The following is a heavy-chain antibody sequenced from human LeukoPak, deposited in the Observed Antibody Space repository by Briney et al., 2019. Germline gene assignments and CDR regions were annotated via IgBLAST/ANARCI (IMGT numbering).Heavy chain of an antibody. V-gene: IGHV4-59*01. CDR3: ARSRSNYALNFDY. CDR2: IYYSGST. Sequence: SETLSLTCTVSGGSISSYYWSWIRQPPGEGLEWIGYIYYSGSTNYNPSLKSRVTISVDTSKNQFSLKLSSVTAADTAVYYCARSRSNYALNFDYWGQGTLVTVSS. J-gene: IGHJ4*02. CDR1: GGSISSYY. D-gene: IGHD4-11*01.